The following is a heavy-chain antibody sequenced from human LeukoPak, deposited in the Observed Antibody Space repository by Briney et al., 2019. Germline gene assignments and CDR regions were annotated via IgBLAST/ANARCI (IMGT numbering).Heavy chain of an antibody. CDR2: IKSKGNGGTI. D-gene: IGHD3-10*01. CDR3: TTDPGTGVRGY. Sequence: GGSLRLSCAASGFTFSNVWMSWVRQAPGKGLEWVGHIKSKGNGGTIDYAAPVKGRFTISGDDSKNTVYLQMNSLEIEDTAVYFCTTDPGTGVRGYWGQGTLVTVSS. J-gene: IGHJ4*02. CDR1: GFTFSNVW. V-gene: IGHV3-15*01.